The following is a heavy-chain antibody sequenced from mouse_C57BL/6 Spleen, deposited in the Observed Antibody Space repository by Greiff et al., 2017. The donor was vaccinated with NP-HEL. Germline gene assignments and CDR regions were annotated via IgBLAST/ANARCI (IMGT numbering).Heavy chain of an antibody. J-gene: IGHJ4*01. V-gene: IGHV2-2*01. CDR1: GFSFTSYG. D-gene: IGHD2-4*01. Sequence: VKLVESGPGLVQPSQSLSITCTVSGFSFTSYGVHWVRQSPGKGLEWLGVIWSGGSTDYNAAFISRLSISKDNSKIHVFFKMNSLQADDTAIYYCARKAYDYDRGYAMDYWGQGTSVTVSS. CDR2: IWSGGST. CDR3: ARKAYDYDRGYAMDY.